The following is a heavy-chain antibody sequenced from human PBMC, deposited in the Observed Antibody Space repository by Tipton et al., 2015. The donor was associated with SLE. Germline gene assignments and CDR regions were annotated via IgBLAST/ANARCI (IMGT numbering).Heavy chain of an antibody. J-gene: IGHJ4*02. CDR3: ALKSYQPEFDY. CDR2: IYYSGST. D-gene: IGHD2-2*01. CDR1: GGSISSHY. V-gene: IGHV4-59*08. Sequence: LRLSCTVPGGSISSHYWSWIRQPPGKGLEWIGYIYYSGSTNYNPSLKSRVTISVDTSKNQFSLKLSSVTAADTAVYYCALKSYQPEFDYWGQGTLVTVSS.